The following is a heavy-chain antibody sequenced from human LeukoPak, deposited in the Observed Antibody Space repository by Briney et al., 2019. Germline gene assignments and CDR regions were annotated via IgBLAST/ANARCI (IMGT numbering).Heavy chain of an antibody. CDR1: GFTFSSYG. CDR3: AKGRRYCSGGSCYSPFDY. Sequence: PGGSLRLSCAASGFTFSSYGMHWVRQAPGKGLEWVAFIRYDGSNKYYADSVKGRFTISRDNSKNTLYLQMNSLRAEDTAVYYCAKGRRYCSGGSCYSPFDYWGQGTLVTVSS. D-gene: IGHD2-15*01. J-gene: IGHJ4*02. CDR2: IRYDGSNK. V-gene: IGHV3-30*02.